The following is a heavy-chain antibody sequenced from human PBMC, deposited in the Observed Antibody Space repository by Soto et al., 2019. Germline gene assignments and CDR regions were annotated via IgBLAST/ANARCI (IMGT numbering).Heavy chain of an antibody. CDR3: ARSQPIAAAGYYYYYGLDV. J-gene: IGHJ6*02. CDR1: GYTFTNYW. V-gene: IGHV5-10-1*01. CDR2: IDPSDSYT. D-gene: IGHD6-13*01. Sequence: GESLKISCKGSGYTFTNYWISWVRQMPGKGLEWMGRIDPSDSYTKYSPSFQGHVTMSGDKSITTAYLQWSSLKASDTAIYYCARSQPIAAAGYYYYYGLDVWGQGTTVTVPS.